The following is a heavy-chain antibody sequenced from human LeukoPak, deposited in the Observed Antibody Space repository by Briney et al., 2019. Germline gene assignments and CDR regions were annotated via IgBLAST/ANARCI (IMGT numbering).Heavy chain of an antibody. CDR2: IYSDGTA. Sequence: PGGSLRLSCASSGFTVSSNYMGWVRQAPGKGLDWVSVIYSDGTAYYAASVKGRFTISRDGSKNILHLQMDSLTVDDTALYYCARGSSLAAVARGFDYWGQGTLVTVSS. D-gene: IGHD6-19*01. CDR3: ARGSSLAAVARGFDY. V-gene: IGHV3-66*02. J-gene: IGHJ4*02. CDR1: GFTVSSNY.